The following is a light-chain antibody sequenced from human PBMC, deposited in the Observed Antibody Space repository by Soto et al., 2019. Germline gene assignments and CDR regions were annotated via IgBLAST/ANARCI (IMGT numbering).Light chain of an antibody. Sequence: DIPMTQSPSSLSASGGDRVTITCRASQTSSRYLNWYQQKPGKAPKLLIYAASILKSAFTSRFSGSGSGTDFTLTISSLQPEDIATYYFQQGYSTPWTLVQGTQVEIK. CDR2: AAS. CDR1: QTSSRY. V-gene: IGKV1-39*01. J-gene: IGKJ1*01. CDR3: QQGYSTPWT.